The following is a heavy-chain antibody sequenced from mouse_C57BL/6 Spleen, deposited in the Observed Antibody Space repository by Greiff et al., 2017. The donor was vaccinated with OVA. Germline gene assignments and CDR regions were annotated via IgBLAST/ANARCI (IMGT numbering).Heavy chain of an antibody. CDR3: ARGELRQRAFDV. V-gene: IGHV1-53*01. CDR2: INPSNGGT. D-gene: IGHD2-4*01. CDR1: GYTFTSYW. Sequence: QVQLQQPGTELVKPGASVKLSCKASGYTFTSYWMHWVKQRPGQGLEWIGNINPSNGGTNYNEKFKSKATLTVDKSSSTAYMQLSSLTSEDSAVYDCARGELRQRAFDVWGKGTTVTASP. J-gene: IGHJ1*03.